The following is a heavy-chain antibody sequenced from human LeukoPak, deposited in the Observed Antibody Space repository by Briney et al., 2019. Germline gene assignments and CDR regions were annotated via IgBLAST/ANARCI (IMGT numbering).Heavy chain of an antibody. Sequence: ASVKVSCKASGYTFTNYGFSWVRQAPGQGLELVGWISPYNGKTNSAHTFQGRVTMTTDTSTSTAYMELRSLRSDDTAVYYCARDSLTTARGANDAFDIWGQGTMVTVSS. CDR3: ARDSLTTARGANDAFDI. D-gene: IGHD3-10*01. CDR1: GYTFTNYG. J-gene: IGHJ3*02. CDR2: ISPYNGKT. V-gene: IGHV1-18*01.